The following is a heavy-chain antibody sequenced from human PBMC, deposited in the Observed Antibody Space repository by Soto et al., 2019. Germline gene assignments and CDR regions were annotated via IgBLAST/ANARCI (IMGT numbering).Heavy chain of an antibody. CDR1: GGSISSYY. CDR2: IYYSGST. D-gene: IGHD2-2*01. Sequence: QVQLQESGPGLVKPSETLSLTCTVSGGSISSYYWSWIRQPPGKGLEWIGYIYYSGSTNYNPSLKSRVTISVDTSKNQFSLKLSSVTAADTAVYYCARDDPGYCSSTSCYGSRFDPWGQGTLVTVSS. J-gene: IGHJ5*02. CDR3: ARDDPGYCSSTSCYGSRFDP. V-gene: IGHV4-59*01.